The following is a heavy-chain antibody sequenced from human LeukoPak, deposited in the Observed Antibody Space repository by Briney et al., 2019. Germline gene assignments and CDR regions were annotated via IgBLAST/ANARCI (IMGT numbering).Heavy chain of an antibody. V-gene: IGHV4-59*08. D-gene: IGHD3-22*01. CDR2: IYYSGST. CDR1: GGSISSYY. CDR3: ARLTYYYDSSGYSPPFDY. Sequence: PSETLSLTCTVSGGSISSYYWSWIRQPPGKGLEWIGYIYYSGSTNYNPSLKSRVTISVDTSKNQFSLKLSSVTAADTAVYYCARLTYYYDSSGYSPPFDYWGQGTLVTVSS. J-gene: IGHJ4*02.